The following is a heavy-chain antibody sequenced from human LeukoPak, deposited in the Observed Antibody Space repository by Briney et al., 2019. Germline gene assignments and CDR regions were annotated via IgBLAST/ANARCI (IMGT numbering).Heavy chain of an antibody. CDR1: GGSISSYY. CDR3: ARGGWELPNDY. Sequence: PSETLSLTCTVSGGSISSYYWSWIRQPPGKGLEWIGYIYYSGSTNYNPSLKSRVTISVDTSKNQFSLKLSSVTAADTAVYYCARGGWELPNDYWGQGTLVTVSS. D-gene: IGHD1-26*01. V-gene: IGHV4-59*01. CDR2: IYYSGST. J-gene: IGHJ4*02.